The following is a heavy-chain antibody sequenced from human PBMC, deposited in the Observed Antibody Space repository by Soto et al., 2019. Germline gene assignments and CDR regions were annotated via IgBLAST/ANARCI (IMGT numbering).Heavy chain of an antibody. D-gene: IGHD5-12*01. V-gene: IGHV4-34*01. CDR2: INHSGSS. Sequence: SETLSLTCAVYDGPFSDYSWHWIRQPPGKGLEWIGEINHSGSSNYNPSLKSRVTISVETSKSQFSLNLNSVTAADTAVYYCARGKEGWLRCWGFDHWGQGTMVTVYS. J-gene: IGHJ4*02. CDR3: ARGKEGWLRCWGFDH. CDR1: DGPFSDYS.